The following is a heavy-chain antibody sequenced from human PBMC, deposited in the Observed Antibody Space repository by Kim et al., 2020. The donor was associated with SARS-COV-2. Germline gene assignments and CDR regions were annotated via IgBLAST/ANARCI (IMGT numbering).Heavy chain of an antibody. J-gene: IGHJ4*02. V-gene: IGHV3-9*01. Sequence: GGSLRLSCAASGFTFDDYAMHWVRQAPGKGLEWVSGISWNSGSIGYADSVKGRFTISRDNAKNSLYLQMNSLRAEDTALYYCAKDGYYYGSGSYYPLDYWGPRTLVTVSS. CDR2: ISWNSGSI. CDR3: AKDGYYYGSGSYYPLDY. CDR1: GFTFDDYA. D-gene: IGHD3-10*01.